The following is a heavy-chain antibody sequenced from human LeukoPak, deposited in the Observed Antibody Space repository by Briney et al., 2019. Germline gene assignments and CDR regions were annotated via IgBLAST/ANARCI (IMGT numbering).Heavy chain of an antibody. CDR1: GYTFTSYY. Sequence: ASVKVSCKASGYTFTSYYMHWVRQAPGQGLEWMGIINPSGGSTSYAQKFQGRVTMTEDTSTDTAYMELSSLRSDDMAVYYCARGLLSFMRSDYSNYWDNWFDPWGQGTLVTVSS. CDR3: ARGLLSFMRSDYSNYWDNWFDP. J-gene: IGHJ5*02. V-gene: IGHV1-46*01. CDR2: INPSGGST. D-gene: IGHD4-11*01.